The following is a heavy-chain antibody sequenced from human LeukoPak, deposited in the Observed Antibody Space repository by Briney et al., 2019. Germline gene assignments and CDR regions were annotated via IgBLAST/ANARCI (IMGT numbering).Heavy chain of an antibody. CDR1: GFTFSSYG. CDR3: AKDRRFGWWGYYYYYYMDV. V-gene: IGHV3-23*01. D-gene: IGHD3-10*01. Sequence: GGSLRLSCAASGFTFSSYGMSWVRQAPGKGLEWVSAISGSGGSTYYADSVKGRFTISRDNSKNTLYLQMNSLRAEDTAVYYCAKDRRFGWWGYYYYYYMDVWGKGTTVTVSS. J-gene: IGHJ6*03. CDR2: ISGSGGST.